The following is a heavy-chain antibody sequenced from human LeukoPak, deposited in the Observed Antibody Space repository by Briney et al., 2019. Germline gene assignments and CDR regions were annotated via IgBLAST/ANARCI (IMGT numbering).Heavy chain of an antibody. J-gene: IGHJ6*03. D-gene: IGHD2-2*01. V-gene: IGHV4-59*01. CDR2: IYYSGST. Sequence: SETLSLTCTVSGGSISSYYWSWIRQPPGKGLEWIGYIYYSGSTNYNPSLKSRVTISVDTSKNQFSLKLSSVTAADTAVYYCARVDKGGVVPAARDRSYYYYYMDVWGKGTTVTVSS. CDR3: ARVDKGGVVPAARDRSYYYYYMDV. CDR1: GGSISSYY.